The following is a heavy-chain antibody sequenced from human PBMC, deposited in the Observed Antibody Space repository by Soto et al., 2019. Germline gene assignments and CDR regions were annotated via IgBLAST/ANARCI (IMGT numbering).Heavy chain of an antibody. J-gene: IGHJ4*02. CDR2: INAGNGNT. CDR3: AKLAVAGDDYPYYFDY. Sequence: ASVKVSCKASGYTFSRYAMHWVRQAPGQRLEWMGWINAGNGNTKYSQRFQGRVTITRDTSASTASMELSSLRSEDTAVYYCAKLAVAGDDYPYYFDYWGQGTLVTVSS. CDR1: GYTFSRYA. V-gene: IGHV1-3*01. D-gene: IGHD6-19*01.